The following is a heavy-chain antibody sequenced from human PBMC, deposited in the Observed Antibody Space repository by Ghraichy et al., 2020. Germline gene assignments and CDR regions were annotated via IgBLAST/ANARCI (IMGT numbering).Heavy chain of an antibody. D-gene: IGHD3-10*01. CDR3: ARDLYGFVGEGNAFDI. Sequence: GGSLRLSCGASGFIFSNYGMHWVRQSPGKGLEWVAGIWTNGSNKYYADSVKGRFTISRDNSKNTLYLQMNSLRAEDTAVYYCARDLYGFVGEGNAFDIWGPVTMSSVSS. J-gene: IGHJ3*02. V-gene: IGHV3-33*01. CDR2: IWTNGSNK. CDR1: GFIFSNYG.